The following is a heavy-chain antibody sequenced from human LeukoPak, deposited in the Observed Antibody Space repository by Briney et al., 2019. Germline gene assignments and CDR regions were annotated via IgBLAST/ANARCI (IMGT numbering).Heavy chain of an antibody. V-gene: IGHV4-34*01. Sequence: SETLSLTCAVYGGSFSGYYWSWIRQPPGKGLEWIGEINHSGSTNYNPSLKSRVTISVDTSKNQFSLKLSSVTAADTAVYYCASPLFDPWGQGTLVTVSS. CDR3: ASPLFDP. J-gene: IGHJ5*02. CDR1: GGSFSGYY. CDR2: INHSGST.